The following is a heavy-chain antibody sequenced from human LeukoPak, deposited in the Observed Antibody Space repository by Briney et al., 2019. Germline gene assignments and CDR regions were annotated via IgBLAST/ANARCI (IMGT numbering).Heavy chain of an antibody. Sequence: PGGSLRLSCAASGFTFSSYSMNWVRQAPGKGLEWVSCISSSSSYIYYADSVKGRFTISRDNSKNTLYLQMNSLRAEDTAVYYCAKVYDYWGLDYWGQGTLVTVSS. CDR3: AKVYDYWGLDY. CDR2: ISSSSSYI. V-gene: IGHV3-21*01. D-gene: IGHD5/OR15-5a*01. CDR1: GFTFSSYS. J-gene: IGHJ4*02.